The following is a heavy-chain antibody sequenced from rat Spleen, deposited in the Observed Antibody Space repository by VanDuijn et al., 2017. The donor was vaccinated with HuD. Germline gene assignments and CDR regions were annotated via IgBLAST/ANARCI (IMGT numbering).Heavy chain of an antibody. D-gene: IGHD4-3*01. V-gene: IGHV5-7*01. J-gene: IGHJ2*01. CDR1: GFTVSDYN. CDR3: TRDHAGYEGC. CDR2: ISYDGRST. Sequence: EVQLVESGGGLVQPGRSLKLSCAASGFTVSDYNMAWVRQAPKKGLEWVATISYDGRSTYYRDSVKGRFTISRDNAKSTLYLQMDSLRSEDTATYYCTRDHAGYEGCWGQGVMVTVSS.